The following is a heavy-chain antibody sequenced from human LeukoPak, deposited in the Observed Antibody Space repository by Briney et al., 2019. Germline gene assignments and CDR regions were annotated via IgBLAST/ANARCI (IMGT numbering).Heavy chain of an antibody. CDR1: GFTFGSYA. Sequence: GGSLRLSCAASGFTFGSYAMSWVRQAPGKGLEWVSAISGSGGSTYYADSVKGRFTISRDNSKNTLYLQMNSLRAEDTAVYYCAKCEEQLGSFDPWGQGTLVTVSS. CDR2: ISGSGGST. CDR3: AKCEEQLGSFDP. J-gene: IGHJ5*02. V-gene: IGHV3-23*01. D-gene: IGHD6-13*01.